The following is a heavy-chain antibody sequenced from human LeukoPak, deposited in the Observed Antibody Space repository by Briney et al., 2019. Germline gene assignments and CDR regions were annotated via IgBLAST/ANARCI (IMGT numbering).Heavy chain of an antibody. CDR3: ARDFRYLFDY. D-gene: IGHD1-26*01. V-gene: IGHV3-7*01. CDR1: GFTFSDYW. Sequence: GGSLRLSCAASGFTFSDYWMHWVRQAPGKGLEGVANIKQDGSEKYYVDSVKGRFTISRDNAKNSLYLQMNSLRAEDTAVYYCARDFRYLFDYWGQGTLVTVSS. J-gene: IGHJ4*02. CDR2: IKQDGSEK.